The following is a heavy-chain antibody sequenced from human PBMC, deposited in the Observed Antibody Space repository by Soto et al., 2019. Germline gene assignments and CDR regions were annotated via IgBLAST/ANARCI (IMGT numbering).Heavy chain of an antibody. V-gene: IGHV4-61*01. D-gene: IGHD3-10*01. J-gene: IGHJ4*02. CDR2: IYYSGST. CDR3: AREDYGSGSGSFDY. Sequence: PSETLSLTCTVSGGSVSSGSYYWSWIRQPPGKGLEWIGYIYYSGSTNYNPSLKSRVTISVDTSKNRFSLKLSSVTAADTAVYYCAREDYGSGSGSFDYWGQGTLVTVSS. CDR1: GGSVSSGSYY.